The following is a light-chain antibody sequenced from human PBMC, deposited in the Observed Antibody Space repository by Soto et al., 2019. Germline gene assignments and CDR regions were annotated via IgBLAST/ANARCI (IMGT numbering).Light chain of an antibody. CDR3: QQYGSSPLYT. Sequence: EIVLTQSPGTLSLSPGERATLSCRATQSVSGSYLAWYQQQPGQAPRLLIYGASSRATGIPDRFSGSGSGTDFTLTISRLEPEDFAVYYCQQYGSSPLYTFGQGTKLEIK. CDR1: QSVSGSY. V-gene: IGKV3-20*01. J-gene: IGKJ2*01. CDR2: GAS.